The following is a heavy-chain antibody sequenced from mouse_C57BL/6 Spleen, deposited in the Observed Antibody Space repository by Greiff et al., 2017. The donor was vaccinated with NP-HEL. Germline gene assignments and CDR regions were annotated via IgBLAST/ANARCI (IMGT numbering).Heavy chain of an antibody. J-gene: IGHJ3*01. CDR3: ARQAGTGGFAY. Sequence: EVQGVESGGGLVKPGGSLKLSCAASGFTFSDYGMHWVRQAPEKGLEWVAYISSGSSTIYYADTVKGRFTISRDNAKNTLFLQMTSLRSEDTAVYYCARQAGTGGFAYWGQGTLVTVSS. V-gene: IGHV5-17*01. D-gene: IGHD4-1*01. CDR1: GFTFSDYG. CDR2: ISSGSSTI.